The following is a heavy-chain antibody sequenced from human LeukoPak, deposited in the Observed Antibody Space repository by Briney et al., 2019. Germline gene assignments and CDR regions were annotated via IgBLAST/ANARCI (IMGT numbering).Heavy chain of an antibody. D-gene: IGHD2-21*02. CDR2: ISGSGGST. CDR3: AKDFVVVPGNVNYFDY. J-gene: IGHJ4*02. CDR1: GFTFSNFG. V-gene: IGHV3-23*01. Sequence: PGGTLRLSCAASGFTFSNFGMSWVRQAPGKGLEWVSVISGSGGSTYYADSVKGRFTVSRDNSKNTLYVQMKSLRAEDTAVYYCAKDFVVVPGNVNYFDYWGQGTLVTVSS.